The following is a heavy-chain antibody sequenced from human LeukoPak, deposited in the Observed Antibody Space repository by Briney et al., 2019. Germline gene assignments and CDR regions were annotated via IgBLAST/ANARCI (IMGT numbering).Heavy chain of an antibody. D-gene: IGHD3-22*01. CDR3: AKGSTYYYDSSGYYGFDPSDY. Sequence: GGSLRLSCAASGFTFSTYAMTWVRRAPGKGLEWVSAISSSGGNTYYADSVKGRFTISRDNSKNTLYLQMNSLRAEDTAVYYCAKGSTYYYDSSGYYGFDPSDYWGQGTLVTVSS. J-gene: IGHJ4*02. CDR2: ISSSGGNT. CDR1: GFTFSTYA. V-gene: IGHV3-23*01.